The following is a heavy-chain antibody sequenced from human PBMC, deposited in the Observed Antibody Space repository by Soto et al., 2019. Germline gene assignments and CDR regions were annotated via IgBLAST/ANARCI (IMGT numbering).Heavy chain of an antibody. CDR3: AHKGPEDWPLDY. CDR1: GFSLSTSGVG. Sequence: QITLKESGPTLVRPTQTLTLTCAFSGFSLSTSGVGVGWIRQPPGKALEWLAVIYWDDSKHYSPSLRSRLTITKDTSKTQVVLTMTNMDPMDTGTYYCAHKGPEDWPLDYWGQGILVTVSS. D-gene: IGHD3-9*01. CDR2: IYWDDSK. J-gene: IGHJ4*02. V-gene: IGHV2-5*02.